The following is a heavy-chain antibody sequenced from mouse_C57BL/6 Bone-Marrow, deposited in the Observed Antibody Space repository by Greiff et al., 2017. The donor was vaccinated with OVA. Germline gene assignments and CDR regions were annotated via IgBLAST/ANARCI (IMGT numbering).Heavy chain of an antibody. V-gene: IGHV5-16*01. CDR3: ARDVGGGFAY. CDR2: INYDGSST. J-gene: IGHJ3*01. CDR1: GFTFSDYY. Sequence: EVKLMESEGGLVQPGSSMKLSCTASGFTFSDYYMAWVRQVPEKGLEWVANINYDGSSTYYLDSLKSRFIISRDNAKNILYLQMSSLKSEDTATYYCARDVGGGFAYWGQGTLVTVSA.